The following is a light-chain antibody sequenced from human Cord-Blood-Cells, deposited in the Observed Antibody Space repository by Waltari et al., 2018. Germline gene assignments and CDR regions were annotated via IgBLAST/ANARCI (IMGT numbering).Light chain of an antibody. CDR1: KSISSY. Sequence: TPSSSSASVSVGVRITFTCRESKSISSYLNWYQQKPGKAPKLLIYAASSLQSGVPSRFSGSGSGTDFTLTISSLQPEDFATYYCQQSYSTPLTFGHGTKVEIK. CDR3: QQSYSTPLT. CDR2: AAS. V-gene: IGKV1-39*01. J-gene: IGKJ1*01.